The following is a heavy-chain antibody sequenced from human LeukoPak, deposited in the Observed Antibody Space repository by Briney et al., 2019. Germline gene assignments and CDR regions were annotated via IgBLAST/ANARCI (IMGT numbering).Heavy chain of an antibody. D-gene: IGHD6-13*01. CDR2: IYYSGST. J-gene: IGHJ6*02. CDR1: GGSISSSSYY. CDR3: ARDLRAAAPNQKVYYYYYGMDV. V-gene: IGHV4-39*07. Sequence: PSETLSLTCTVSGGSISSSSYYWGWIRQPPGKGLEWIGSIYYSGSTYYNPSLKSRVTISVDTSKNQFSLKLSSVTAADTAVYYCARDLRAAAPNQKVYYYYYGMDVWGQGTTVTVSS.